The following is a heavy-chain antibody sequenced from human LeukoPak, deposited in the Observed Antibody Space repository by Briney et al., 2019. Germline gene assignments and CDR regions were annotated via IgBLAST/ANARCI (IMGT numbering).Heavy chain of an antibody. Sequence: PGGSLRLSCAASGFTFNDAWMNWVRQAPGKGLEWVGRIKTKTDGATIEYGAPVKGRFTISRDDSKNTLYLQMGSLKAEDTAVYYCTTLAGGSFGYWGQGTLVTVSS. J-gene: IGHJ4*02. CDR3: TTLAGGSFGY. CDR2: IKTKTDGATI. CDR1: GFTFNDAW. D-gene: IGHD6-13*01. V-gene: IGHV3-15*01.